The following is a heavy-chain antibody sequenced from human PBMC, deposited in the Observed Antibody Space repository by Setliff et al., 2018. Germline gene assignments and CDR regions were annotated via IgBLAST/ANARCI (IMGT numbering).Heavy chain of an antibody. D-gene: IGHD2-21*01. CDR1: GGSISTSSY. CDR3: ARFLDPRDGYQNSPGFDF. Sequence: PSETLSLTCTVSGGSISTSSYWGWIRQPPGKGLEWIGSIYYSGTTYYNPSLKSRVTISLDTPKNQFSLKLSYMTAADTAVYYCARFLDPRDGYQNSPGFDFWGQGALVTVSS. J-gene: IGHJ4*02. CDR2: IYYSGTT. V-gene: IGHV4-39*07.